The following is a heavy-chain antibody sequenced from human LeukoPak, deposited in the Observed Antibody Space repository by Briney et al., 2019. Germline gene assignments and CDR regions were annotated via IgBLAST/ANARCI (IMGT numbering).Heavy chain of an antibody. CDR1: GFTFSSYA. Sequence: GGSLRLSCAASGFTFSSYAMSWVRQAPGKGLEWVSAISWSGGSIYYADSVKGRFTISRDNDKDTLYLQMNSLRAEDTAVYDGAKVFSSSFDYWGQGTLVTVSS. CDR3: AKVFSSSFDY. V-gene: IGHV3-23*01. D-gene: IGHD6-6*01. J-gene: IGHJ4*02. CDR2: ISWSGGSI.